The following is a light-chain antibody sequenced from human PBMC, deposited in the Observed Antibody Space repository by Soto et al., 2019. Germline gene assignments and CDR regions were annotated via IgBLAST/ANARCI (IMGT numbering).Light chain of an antibody. Sequence: SVLTQPASVSGSPGQSITISSTGTISDVGGYNYVSWYQQHPGKAPKLMIYGVSNRPSGVSNRFSGSKSGDTASLTISGLQAEDEADYYCSSYATSSTYVFGTGTKVTVL. CDR2: GVS. CDR1: ISDVGGYNY. J-gene: IGLJ1*01. CDR3: SSYATSSTYV. V-gene: IGLV2-14*01.